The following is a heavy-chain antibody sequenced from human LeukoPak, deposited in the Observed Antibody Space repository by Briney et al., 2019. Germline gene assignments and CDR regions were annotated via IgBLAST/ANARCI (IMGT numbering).Heavy chain of an antibody. CDR3: AKDRGSGRLDACDI. V-gene: IGHV3-23*01. Sequence: GGSLRLSCAASGFTFSSYEMNWVRQAPGKGLEWVSGITGSGGGTCYADSVRGRFTISRDNSKNTLYLQMNSLRDEDTAVYYCAKDRGSGRLDACDIWGQGTMVTVSS. J-gene: IGHJ3*02. CDR2: ITGSGGGT. CDR1: GFTFSSYE. D-gene: IGHD3-10*01.